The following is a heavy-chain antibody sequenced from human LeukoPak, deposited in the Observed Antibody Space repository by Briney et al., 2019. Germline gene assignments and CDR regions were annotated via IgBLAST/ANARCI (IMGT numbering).Heavy chain of an antibody. Sequence: GGSLRLSCAASGFTFDDYGMSWVRPAPGKGLEWAPGINCNGGSTGYADSVKGRFTISRDNAKNSLYLQMNSLRAEDTALYYCARPPTIKVVGDAFDIWGQGTMVTVSS. CDR3: ARPPTIKVVGDAFDI. V-gene: IGHV3-20*04. CDR2: INCNGGST. D-gene: IGHD3-22*01. J-gene: IGHJ3*02. CDR1: GFTFDDYG.